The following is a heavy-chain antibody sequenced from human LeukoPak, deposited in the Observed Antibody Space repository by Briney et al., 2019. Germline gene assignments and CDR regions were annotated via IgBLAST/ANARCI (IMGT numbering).Heavy chain of an antibody. V-gene: IGHV3-30-3*01. D-gene: IGHD3-10*01. CDR1: GFTFDSYA. Sequence: GRSLRLSCAASGFTFDSYALHWVRQAPGKGLEWLAIITYDGTNKYYADSVKGRFTISRDNSKNTLFLQMNSLRAEDTAVYYCARMWGVLLWFGDSPPDDYWGQGTLVTVSS. CDR3: ARMWGVLLWFGDSPPDDY. J-gene: IGHJ4*02. CDR2: ITYDGTNK.